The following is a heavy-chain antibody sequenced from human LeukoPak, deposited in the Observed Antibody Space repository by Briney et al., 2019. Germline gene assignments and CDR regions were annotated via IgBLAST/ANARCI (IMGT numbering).Heavy chain of an antibody. CDR2: IYSGGNT. Sequence: GGSLRLSCAASGFTVSSNYMSWVRQAPGKGLEWVSIIYSGGNTYYADSVKGRFTVSRDNSKNTLSLQMNSLGAEDTAVYYCARGQSGTPHYYYGMDVWGQGTTVTVSS. CDR1: GFTVSSNY. D-gene: IGHD3-10*01. J-gene: IGHJ6*02. V-gene: IGHV3-53*01. CDR3: ARGQSGTPHYYYGMDV.